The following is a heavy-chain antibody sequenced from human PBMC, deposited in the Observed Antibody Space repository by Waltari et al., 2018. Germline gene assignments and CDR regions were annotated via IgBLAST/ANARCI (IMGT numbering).Heavy chain of an antibody. CDR2: ISYDGSDE. D-gene: IGHD4-17*01. CDR3: AKDGAWTTVFYFES. Sequence: QVQLVESGGGVAQPGTSLRLSCAASGFTFSIHGLHWVRQAPGKGLEWVAGISYDGSDEYYADSVKGRFTISRDNSKNTLYLRMNSLRLEDTAVYYCAKDGAWTTVFYFESWGQGTLVPVSS. CDR1: GFTFSIHG. J-gene: IGHJ4*02. V-gene: IGHV3-30*18.